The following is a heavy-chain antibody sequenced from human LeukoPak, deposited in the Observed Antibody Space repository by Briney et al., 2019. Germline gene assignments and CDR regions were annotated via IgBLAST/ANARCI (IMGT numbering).Heavy chain of an antibody. CDR2: INAGNGNT. J-gene: IGHJ4*02. Sequence: GASVKVSCTASGYTFTSYAMHWVRQAPGQRLEWMGWINAGNGNTKYSQKFQGRVTITRDTSASTAYMELSSLRSEDTAVYYCARVPRGYYDSSGYLDYWGQGTLVTVSS. CDR1: GYTFTSYA. CDR3: ARVPRGYYDSSGYLDY. V-gene: IGHV1-3*01. D-gene: IGHD3-22*01.